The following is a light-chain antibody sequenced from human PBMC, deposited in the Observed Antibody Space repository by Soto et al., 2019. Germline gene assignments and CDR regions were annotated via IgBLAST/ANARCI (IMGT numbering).Light chain of an antibody. J-gene: IGKJ1*01. CDR3: QQYNSYSWT. CDR1: QSISYW. CDR2: DAS. Sequence: DIQMTQAPSTLSASVGDRVTITCRASQSISYWLAWYQQKPGKAPTLLIYDASTLESGVPSRFSGSGFGTDFTLTTSTLQPEDFGTYYCQQYNSYSWTFGQGTKVDIK. V-gene: IGKV1-5*01.